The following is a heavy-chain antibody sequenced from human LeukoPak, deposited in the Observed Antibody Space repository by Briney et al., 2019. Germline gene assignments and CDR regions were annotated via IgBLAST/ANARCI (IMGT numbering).Heavy chain of an antibody. CDR2: IYYSGST. CDR1: GGSISSSSYY. CDR3: ARVESTLIDY. Sequence: PSETLSLTCTVSGGSISSSSYYWGWIRQPPGKELEWIGSIYYSGSTYYNPSLKSRATISADTSKNQFSLKLSSVTAADTAVYYCARVESTLIDYWGQGTLVTVSS. V-gene: IGHV4-39*01. D-gene: IGHD5-24*01. J-gene: IGHJ4*02.